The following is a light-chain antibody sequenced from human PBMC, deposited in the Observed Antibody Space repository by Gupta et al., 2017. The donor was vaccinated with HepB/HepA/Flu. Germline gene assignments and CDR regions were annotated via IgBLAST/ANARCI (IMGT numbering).Light chain of an antibody. CDR2: GNT. Sequence: QFVLTQPPSVSGAPGQRVTISCTGSDSDIGAYVDVHWSQHVAGRAPKLLIYGNTNRPSGVPDRFSGSKSGTAASRAITGLQAEDEADDYCQSYDSGMSGGVFGGGTKVTVL. CDR3: QSYDSGMSGGV. J-gene: IGLJ3*02. V-gene: IGLV1-40*01. CDR1: DSDIGAYVD.